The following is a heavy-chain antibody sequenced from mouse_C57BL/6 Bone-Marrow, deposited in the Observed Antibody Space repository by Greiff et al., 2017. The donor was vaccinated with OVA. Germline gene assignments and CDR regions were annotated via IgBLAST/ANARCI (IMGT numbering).Heavy chain of an antibody. V-gene: IGHV2-9-1*01. CDR1: GFSLTSYA. D-gene: IGHD1-1*01. J-gene: IGHJ3*01. CDR3: ARNYYGSSTGGWLAY. Sequence: VQLVESGPGLVAPSQSLSITCTVSGFSLTSYAISWVRQPPGKGLEWLGVIWTGGGTNYNSALKSRLSISKDNSKSQVFLKMNSLQTDDTARYYCARNYYGSSTGGWLAYWGQGTLVTVSA. CDR2: IWTGGGT.